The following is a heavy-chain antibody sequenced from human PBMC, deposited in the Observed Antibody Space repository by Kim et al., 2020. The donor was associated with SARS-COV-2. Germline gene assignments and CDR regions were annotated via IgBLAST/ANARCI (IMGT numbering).Heavy chain of an antibody. J-gene: IGHJ6*03. Sequence: ASVKVSCKASGYTFTSYGISWVRQAPGQGLEWMGWISAYNGNTNYAQKLQGRVTMTTDTSTSTAYMELRSLRSDDTAVYYCARDQARGYCSGGSCYSGYYYYMDVWGKGTTVTVSS. V-gene: IGHV1-18*01. D-gene: IGHD2-15*01. CDR1: GYTFTSYG. CDR2: ISAYNGNT. CDR3: ARDQARGYCSGGSCYSGYYYYMDV.